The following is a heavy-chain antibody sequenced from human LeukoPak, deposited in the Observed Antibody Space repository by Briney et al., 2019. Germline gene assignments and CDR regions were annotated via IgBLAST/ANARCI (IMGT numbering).Heavy chain of an antibody. J-gene: IGHJ4*02. CDR1: RFTFDDYG. D-gene: IGHD6-13*01. Sequence: GGSLRLSCAASRFTFDDYGMSWVRQAPGKGLEWVSGISGSGGSTYLADSVKGRFTISRDNSKNTLYLEMNSLRADDTAVYYCVKDRPTVYSSSWLHFLDSWGQGTLVTVSS. CDR2: ISGSGGST. CDR3: VKDRPTVYSSSWLHFLDS. V-gene: IGHV3-23*01.